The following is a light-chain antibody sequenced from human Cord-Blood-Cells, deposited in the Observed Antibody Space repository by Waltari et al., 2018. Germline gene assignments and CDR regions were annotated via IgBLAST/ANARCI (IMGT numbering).Light chain of an antibody. CDR3: SSYTSSRGLV. V-gene: IGLV2-14*01. Sequence: QSALTQPASVSGSPGQSITISCTGTRSDAGGYNYVSWYQQHPGKAPKLIIYDVSNRPSGVSNRFSGSKSGNTASLTISGLQAEDEADYYCSSYTSSRGLVFGTGTKVTVL. CDR1: RSDAGGYNY. J-gene: IGLJ1*01. CDR2: DVS.